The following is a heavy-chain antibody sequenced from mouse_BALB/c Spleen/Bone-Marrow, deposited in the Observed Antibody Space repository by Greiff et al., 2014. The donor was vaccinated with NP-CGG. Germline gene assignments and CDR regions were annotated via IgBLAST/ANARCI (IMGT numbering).Heavy chain of an antibody. D-gene: IGHD1-1*01. CDR1: GYTFTSYW. CDR3: APYYYGSSYGFYWYFDV. V-gene: IGHV1S81*02. J-gene: IGHJ1*01. CDR2: INPSNGRT. Sequence: QVQLQQSGAALVKPGASVKLSCKASGYTFTSYWMHWVKQRPGQGLEWIGEINPSNGRTNYNEKFKSEATLTVDKSSSTAYMQLSSLTSEDSAVYYCAPYYYGSSYGFYWYFDVWGAGTTVTVSS.